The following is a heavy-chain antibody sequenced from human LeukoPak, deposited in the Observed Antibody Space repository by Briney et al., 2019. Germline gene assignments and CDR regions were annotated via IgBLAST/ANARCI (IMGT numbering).Heavy chain of an antibody. J-gene: IGHJ5*02. V-gene: IGHV4-39*07. CDR1: GGSISSGGYY. D-gene: IGHD3-10*01. Sequence: SETLSLTCTVSGGSISSGGYYWSWIRQPPGKGLEWIGEINHSGSTNYNPSLKSRVTISVDTSKNQFSLKLSSVTAADTAVYYCARCLQTKKIYGSGNIYWFDPWGQGTLVTVSS. CDR3: ARCLQTKKIYGSGNIYWFDP. CDR2: INHSGST.